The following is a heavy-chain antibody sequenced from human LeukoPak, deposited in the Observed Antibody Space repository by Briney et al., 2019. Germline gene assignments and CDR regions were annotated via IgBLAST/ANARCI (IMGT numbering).Heavy chain of an antibody. V-gene: IGHV3-74*01. CDR1: GFTFSNYW. CDR3: ARDPHGYWWFDP. CDR2: INSDDSST. J-gene: IGHJ5*02. D-gene: IGHD5-18*01. Sequence: PGGSPRLSCAASGFTFSNYWMHWVRQAPGKGLVWVSRINSDDSSTSYADSVKGRFTISRDNAKNTLYLQMNSLRAEDTAVYYCARDPHGYWWFDPWGQGTLVTVSS.